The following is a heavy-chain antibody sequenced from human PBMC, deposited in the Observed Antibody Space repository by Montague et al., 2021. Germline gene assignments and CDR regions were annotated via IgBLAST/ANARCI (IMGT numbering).Heavy chain of an antibody. CDR2: VYSSGST. Sequence: SETLSLTCSVSGDSITGYYWSWIRLPPRKGLEWIGYVYSSGSTSYNPSLKSRVIISVESAKSQISLTVNSATAADAAVYYCARGHGYDSSWFYWGQGTLIFVSA. CDR3: ARGHGYDSSWFY. J-gene: IGHJ4*02. D-gene: IGHD6-13*01. V-gene: IGHV4-59*12. CDR1: GDSITGYY.